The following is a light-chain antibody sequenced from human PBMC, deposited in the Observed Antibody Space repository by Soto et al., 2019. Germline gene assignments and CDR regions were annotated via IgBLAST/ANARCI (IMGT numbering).Light chain of an antibody. Sequence: DIPMTQSPSSLSASVGDIVTITCRASQSISSYLNWYQQKPGKAPKLLIYDASSLESGVPSRFSGSGSGTDFTLTISSLQPDDFATYYCQYYNAYCTFGQGSNVDIK. CDR3: QYYNAYCT. J-gene: IGKJ1*01. CDR1: QSISSY. CDR2: DAS. V-gene: IGKV1-5*01.